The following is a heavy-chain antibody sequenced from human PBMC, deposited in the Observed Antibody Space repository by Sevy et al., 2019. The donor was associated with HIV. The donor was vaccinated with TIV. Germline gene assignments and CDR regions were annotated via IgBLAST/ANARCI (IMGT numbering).Heavy chain of an antibody. V-gene: IGHV3-30-3*01. CDR1: GFTFSSYA. D-gene: IGHD2-21*02. CDR2: ISYDGSNK. J-gene: IGHJ4*02. Sequence: GGSLRLSCAASGFTFSSYAMHWVRQAPGKGLEWVAVISYDGSNKYYADSVKGRFTISRDNSKNTLYLQMNSLRDEDTAVYYCAREYCGGDCYPDYWGQGTLVTVSS. CDR3: AREYCGGDCYPDY.